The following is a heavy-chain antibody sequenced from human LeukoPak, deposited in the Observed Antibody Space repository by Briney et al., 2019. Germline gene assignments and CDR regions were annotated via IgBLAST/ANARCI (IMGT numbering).Heavy chain of an antibody. D-gene: IGHD3-22*01. CDR1: GFTFDDYA. V-gene: IGHV3-43*02. Sequence: PGGSLRLFCAASGFTFDDYAMHWVRQAPGKGLEWVSLISGGGGSTYYADSVKGRFTISRDNSKNSLYLQMNSLRTEDTALYYCAKDQGWDYDSSGYFNDAFDIWGQGTMVTVSS. J-gene: IGHJ3*02. CDR2: ISGGGGST. CDR3: AKDQGWDYDSSGYFNDAFDI.